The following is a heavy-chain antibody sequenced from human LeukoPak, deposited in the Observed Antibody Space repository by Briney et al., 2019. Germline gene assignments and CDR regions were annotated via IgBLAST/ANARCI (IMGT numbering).Heavy chain of an antibody. J-gene: IGHJ4*02. CDR2: INPHNGDT. D-gene: IGHD2-15*01. CDR1: GYTXIGYY. Sequence: ASVKVSCKASGYTXIGYYLHWARQAPGQGLEWMGWINPHNGDTNYAQKFQGRVTMTRDTSITTAYMELSRLKSDDTAVYYCATVRDIVVGGGPYYFDYWGQGTLVTVSS. V-gene: IGHV1-2*02. CDR3: ATVRDIVVGGGPYYFDY.